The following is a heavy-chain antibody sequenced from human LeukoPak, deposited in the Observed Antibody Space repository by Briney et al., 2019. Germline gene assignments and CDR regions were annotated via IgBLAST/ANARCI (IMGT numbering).Heavy chain of an antibody. V-gene: IGHV1-3*01. Sequence: ASVKVSCKASGYTFTSYAMHWVRQAPGQRLEWMGWINAGNGNTKYSQKFQGRVTITRDTSASTAYMELSSLRSEDTAVYYCARGPLYGSGSEDWFDPWGQGTLVTVSS. CDR1: GYTFTSYA. J-gene: IGHJ5*02. D-gene: IGHD3-10*01. CDR2: INAGNGNT. CDR3: ARGPLYGSGSEDWFDP.